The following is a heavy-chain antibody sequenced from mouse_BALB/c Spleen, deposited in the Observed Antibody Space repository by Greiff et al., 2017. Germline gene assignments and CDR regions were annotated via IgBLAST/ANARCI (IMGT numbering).Heavy chain of an antibody. CDR3: ARHYGNNYYAMDY. V-gene: IGHV1-7*01. J-gene: IGHJ4*01. CDR1: GYTFTSYW. D-gene: IGHD2-1*01. CDR2: INPSTGYT. Sequence: QVQLQQSGAELAKPGASVKMSCKASGYTFTSYWMHWVKQRPGQGLEWIGYINPSTGYTEYNQKFKDKATLTADKSSSTAYMQLSSLTSEDSAVYYCARHYGNNYYAMDYWGQGTSVTVSS.